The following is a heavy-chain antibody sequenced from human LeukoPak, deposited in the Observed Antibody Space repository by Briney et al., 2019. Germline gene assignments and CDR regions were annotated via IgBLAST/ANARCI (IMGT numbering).Heavy chain of an antibody. CDR3: AKDQGY. V-gene: IGHV3-23*01. Sequence: GGSLRLSCAASGFTFSSYAMSWVRQAPGKGLEWVSSISGTGGRTNYADSVKGRFTISRDNSKNTVNLQMNSLRAEDTAVYYCAKDQGYWGQGTLVTVSS. CDR1: GFTFSSYA. J-gene: IGHJ4*02. CDR2: ISGTGGRT.